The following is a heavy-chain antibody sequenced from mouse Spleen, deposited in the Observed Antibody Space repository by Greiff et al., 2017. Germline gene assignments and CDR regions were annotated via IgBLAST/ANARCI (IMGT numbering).Heavy chain of an antibody. J-gene: IGHJ4*01. CDR1: GFTFSDYG. D-gene: IGHD5-1*01. CDR3: AREVPMDY. CDR2: ISSGSSTI. Sequence: EVKLMESGGGLVKPGGSLKLSCAASGFTFSDYGMHWVRRAPEKGLEWVAYISSGSSTIYYADTVKGRFTISRDNAKNTLFLQMTSLRSEDTAMYYCAREVPMDYWGQGTSVTVSS. V-gene: IGHV5-17*01.